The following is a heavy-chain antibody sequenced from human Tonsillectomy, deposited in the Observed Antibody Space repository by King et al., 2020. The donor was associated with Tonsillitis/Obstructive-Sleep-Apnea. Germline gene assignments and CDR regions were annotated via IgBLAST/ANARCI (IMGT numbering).Heavy chain of an antibody. CDR2: IYYSGST. Sequence: QLQESGPGLVKPSETLSLTCTVSGGSVSSGSYYWSWIRQPPGKGLEWIGYIYYSGSTNYNPSLKSRVTISVDTSKNQFSLKLSSVTAADTAVYYFAVHSNYVAFDIWGQGTMVTVSS. CDR1: GGSVSSGSYY. CDR3: AVHSNYVAFDI. J-gene: IGHJ3*02. D-gene: IGHD4-11*01. V-gene: IGHV4-61*01.